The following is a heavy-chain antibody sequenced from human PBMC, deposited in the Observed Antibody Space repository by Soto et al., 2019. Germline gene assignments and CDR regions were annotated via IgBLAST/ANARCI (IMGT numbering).Heavy chain of an antibody. Sequence: PSETLSLTCTVSGGSISSYYWSWIRQPPGKGLEWIGYIYYSGSTNYNPSLKSRVTISVDTSKNQFSLKLSSVTAADTAVYYCAISRRGGAAAGTFGMDVWGQGTTVTVSS. CDR3: AISRRGGAAAGTFGMDV. V-gene: IGHV4-59*01. CDR1: GGSISSYY. D-gene: IGHD6-13*01. CDR2: IYYSGST. J-gene: IGHJ6*02.